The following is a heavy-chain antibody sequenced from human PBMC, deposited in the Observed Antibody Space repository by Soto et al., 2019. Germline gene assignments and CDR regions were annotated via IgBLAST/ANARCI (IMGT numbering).Heavy chain of an antibody. V-gene: IGHV4-39*01. CDR1: GGSISSSSYY. CDR3: ARHDGICSGGSCYPEWFDP. D-gene: IGHD2-15*01. Sequence: QLQLQESGPGLVKPSETLSLTCTVSGGSISSSSYYWGWIRQPPGKGLEWIGSIYYSGSTYYNPSLKSRVTISVDTSKNQFSLKLSSVTAADTAVYYCARHDGICSGGSCYPEWFDPWGQGTLVTVSS. J-gene: IGHJ5*02. CDR2: IYYSGST.